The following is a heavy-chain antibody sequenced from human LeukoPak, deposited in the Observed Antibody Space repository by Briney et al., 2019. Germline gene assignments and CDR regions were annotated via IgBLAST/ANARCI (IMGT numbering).Heavy chain of an antibody. D-gene: IGHD5-24*01. J-gene: IGHJ6*04. Sequence: GGSLRLSCAASGFTFSSYEMNWVRQAPGKGLEWLSYISSSGSTIYYADSVKGRFTISRDNAKNSLYLQMNSLRAEDTAVYYCTRATREMDVWGKGTTVTVSS. V-gene: IGHV3-48*03. CDR1: GFTFSSYE. CDR2: ISSSGSTI. CDR3: TRATREMDV.